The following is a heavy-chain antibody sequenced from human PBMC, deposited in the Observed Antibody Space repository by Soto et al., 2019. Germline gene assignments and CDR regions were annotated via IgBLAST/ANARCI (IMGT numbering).Heavy chain of an antibody. J-gene: IGHJ5*02. D-gene: IGHD1-1*01. V-gene: IGHV4-4*07. CDR2: IYATGTT. CDR3: VRDGTKTLRDWFDP. Sequence: LETLSLTCTVSGASISGFYWSWIRKSAGKGLEWIGRIYATGTTDYNPSLQSRVMMSVDTSKKQFSLKLRSVTAADTAVYYCVRDGTKTLRDWFDPWGQGISVTVSS. CDR1: GASISGFY.